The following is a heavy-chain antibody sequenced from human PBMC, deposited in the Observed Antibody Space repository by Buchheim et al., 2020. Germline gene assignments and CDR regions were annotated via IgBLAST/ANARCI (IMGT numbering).Heavy chain of an antibody. D-gene: IGHD6-13*01. CDR1: GGSISSYY. V-gene: IGHV4-59*01. CDR3: ARGYGAAAPIDY. CDR2: IYYSGST. J-gene: IGHJ4*02. Sequence: QVQMQESGPGLVRSSETLSLTCTVSGGSISSYYWSWIRQPPGKGLEWIGYIYYSGSTNYNPSLKSRVTISVDTSKNQFSLKLSSVTAADTAVYYCARGYGAAAPIDYWGQGTL.